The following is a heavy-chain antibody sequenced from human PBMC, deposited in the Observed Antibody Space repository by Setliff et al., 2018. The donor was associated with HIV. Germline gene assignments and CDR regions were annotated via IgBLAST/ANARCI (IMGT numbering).Heavy chain of an antibody. J-gene: IGHJ4*02. CDR2: IYYSGST. V-gene: IGHV4-39*01. CDR3: ASALSIAAPRV. D-gene: IGHD6-6*01. Sequence: SETLSLTCSVSGGSISTSTYYWGWIRQPPGKGLEWIGSIYYSGSTYYNHSLKSRVTISADTSKNQFSLKLSSVTAADTALYYCASALSIAAPRVWGQGTLVTVSS. CDR1: GGSISTSTYY.